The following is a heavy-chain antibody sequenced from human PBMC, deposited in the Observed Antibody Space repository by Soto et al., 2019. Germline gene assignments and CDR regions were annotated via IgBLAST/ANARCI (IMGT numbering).Heavy chain of an antibody. CDR2: IIPKFGTT. CDR1: GGTFSTYG. J-gene: IGHJ4*01. D-gene: IGHD2-8*01. Sequence: QVQLVQSGAEVKKPGSSVKVSCKASGGTFSTYGMNWVRLAPGQGLEWMGGIIPKFGTTNYAQKFQGRVTITADEVTNTHYIEINYLRSGDTALYFCARQLGPYYGCNFLSLDHLGPGTLVNVSS. CDR3: ARQLGPYYGCNFLSLDH. V-gene: IGHV1-69*13.